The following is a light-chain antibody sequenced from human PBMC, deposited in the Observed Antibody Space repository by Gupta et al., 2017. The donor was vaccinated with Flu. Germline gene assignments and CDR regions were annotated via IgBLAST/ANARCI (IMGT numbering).Light chain of an antibody. CDR3: QQYNNWPFVT. Sequence: ANLSVSPGERATLSCRASQSVRSNVAWYQQKPGQAPRLLIYGSSTRATDVPARFSGSGSGTEFTLTISSLQSEDFAVYYCQQYNNWPFVTFGGGTKVEIK. J-gene: IGKJ4*01. CDR1: QSVRSN. V-gene: IGKV3-15*01. CDR2: GSS.